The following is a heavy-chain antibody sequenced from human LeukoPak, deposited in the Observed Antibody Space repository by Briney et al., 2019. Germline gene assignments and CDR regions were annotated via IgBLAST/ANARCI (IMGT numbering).Heavy chain of an antibody. CDR3: VRDINTAFDY. CDR2: ISSSTGII. V-gene: IGHV3-48*04. J-gene: IGHJ4*02. Sequence: GGSLRLSCAASGFTFSRYSMNWVRQAPGKGLEWVSYISSSTGIIYYADSVKGRFTISRDDAKNSLYLQMNSLRAEDTAVYYCVRDINTAFDYWGQGTLVTVSS. CDR1: GFTFSRYS. D-gene: IGHD5-18*01.